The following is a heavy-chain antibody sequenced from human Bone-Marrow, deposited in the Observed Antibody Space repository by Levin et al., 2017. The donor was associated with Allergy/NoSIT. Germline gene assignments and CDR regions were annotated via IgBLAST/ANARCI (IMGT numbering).Heavy chain of an antibody. CDR2: IDSEGIGT. V-gene: IGHV3-74*01. Sequence: GGSLRLSCAASGFPFSLYWMYWVRQLPGKGLEWLARIDSEGIGTSYVDSVRGRFTVSRDNAENTLFLHMDSLTVDDSGTYYCVRLGGGDRADFWGQGALVTVSS. CDR1: GFPFSLYW. D-gene: IGHD2-21*01. CDR3: VRLGGGDRADF. J-gene: IGHJ4*02.